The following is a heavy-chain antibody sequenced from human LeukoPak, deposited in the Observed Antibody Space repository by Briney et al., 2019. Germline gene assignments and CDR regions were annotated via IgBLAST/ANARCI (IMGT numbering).Heavy chain of an antibody. CDR2: ISWNSGSI. CDR1: GFTFDDYA. Sequence: GRSLRLSCAASGFTFDDYAMHWVRQAPGKGLEWVSGISWNSGSIGYADSVKGRFTISRDNAKNSLYLQMNSLRAEDTAVYYCARESGSYSFDYWAREPWSPSPQ. CDR3: ARESGSYSFDY. J-gene: IGHJ4*02. V-gene: IGHV3-9*01. D-gene: IGHD1-26*01.